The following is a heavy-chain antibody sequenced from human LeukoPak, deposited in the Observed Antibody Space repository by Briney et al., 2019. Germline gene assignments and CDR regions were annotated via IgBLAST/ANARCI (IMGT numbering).Heavy chain of an antibody. D-gene: IGHD4-17*01. CDR1: GGSISSYY. V-gene: IGHV4-4*07. CDR2: IYTSGST. Sequence: SETLSLTCTVSGGSISSYYWSWIRQPAGKGLEWIGRIYTSGSTNYNPSLKSRVTMSVDTSENQFSLKLSSVTAADTAVYYCARGMTTVTPFDYWGQGTLVTVSS. J-gene: IGHJ4*02. CDR3: ARGMTTVTPFDY.